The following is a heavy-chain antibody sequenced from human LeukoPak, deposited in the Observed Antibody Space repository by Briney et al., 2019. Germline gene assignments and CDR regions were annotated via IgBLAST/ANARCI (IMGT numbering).Heavy chain of an antibody. D-gene: IGHD3-3*01. CDR1: GYTFTGYY. CDR2: INPNSGGT. Sequence: GASVKVSCKASGYTFTGYYMHWVRQAPGQGLEWMGWINPNSGGTNYAQKFQGRVTMTRDTSISTAYMELSRLRSDDTAVYYCARGGYFGDFWSGYFSHHHLYFDYWGQGTLVTVSS. V-gene: IGHV1-2*02. CDR3: ARGGYFGDFWSGYFSHHHLYFDY. J-gene: IGHJ4*02.